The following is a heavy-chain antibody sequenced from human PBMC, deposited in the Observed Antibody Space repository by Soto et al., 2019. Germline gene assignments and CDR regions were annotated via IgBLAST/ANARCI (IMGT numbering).Heavy chain of an antibody. CDR1: GFTFTSSA. CDR2: IVVGSGNT. J-gene: IGHJ3*02. D-gene: IGHD6-19*01. V-gene: IGHV1-58*02. CDR3: AAGLGQWLVTDAFDI. Sequence: SVKVSCKASGFTFTSSAMQWVRQARGQRLEWIGWIVVGSGNTNYAQKFQERVTITRDMSTSTAYMELSSLRSEDTAVYYCAAGLGQWLVTDAFDIWGQGTMVTVSS.